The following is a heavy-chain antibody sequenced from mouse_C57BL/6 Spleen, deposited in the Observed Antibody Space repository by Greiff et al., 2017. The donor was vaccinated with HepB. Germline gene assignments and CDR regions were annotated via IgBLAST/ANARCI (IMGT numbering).Heavy chain of an antibody. J-gene: IGHJ4*01. D-gene: IGHD1-1*01. V-gene: IGHV1-61*01. Sequence: VQLQQPGAELVRPGSSVKLSCKASGYTFTSYWMDWVKQRPGQGLEWIGNIYPSDSETHYNQKFKDKATLTVDKSSSTAYMQLSSLTSEDSAVYYCARSHGSSYYYAMDYWGQGTSVTVSS. CDR1: GYTFTSYW. CDR3: ARSHGSSYYYAMDY. CDR2: IYPSDSET.